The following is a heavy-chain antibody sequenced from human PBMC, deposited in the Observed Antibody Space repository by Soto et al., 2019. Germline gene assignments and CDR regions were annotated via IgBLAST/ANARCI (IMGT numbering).Heavy chain of an antibody. Sequence: SETLSLTCTVSGGSISSYYWSWIRQPPGKGLEWIGYIYYSGSTNYNPSLKSRVTISVDTSKNQFSLKLSSVTAADTAVYYCAAEGRYSYGYDYYGMDVWGQGTTVNVSS. CDR3: AAEGRYSYGYDYYGMDV. CDR2: IYYSGST. D-gene: IGHD5-18*01. J-gene: IGHJ6*02. CDR1: GGSISSYY. V-gene: IGHV4-59*01.